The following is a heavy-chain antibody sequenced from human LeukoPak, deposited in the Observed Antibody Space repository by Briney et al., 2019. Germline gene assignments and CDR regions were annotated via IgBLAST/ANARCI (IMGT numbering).Heavy chain of an antibody. D-gene: IGHD3-3*01. CDR2: INHSGST. J-gene: IGHJ6*02. Sequence: SETLSLTCAVYGGSFSGYYWSWIRQPPGKGLEWIGEINHSGSTNYNPSLKGRVTISVDTSKNQFSLKLSSVTAADTAVYYCAGASGYLPYYYYGMDVWGQGTTVTVSS. V-gene: IGHV4-34*01. CDR1: GGSFSGYY. CDR3: AGASGYLPYYYYGMDV.